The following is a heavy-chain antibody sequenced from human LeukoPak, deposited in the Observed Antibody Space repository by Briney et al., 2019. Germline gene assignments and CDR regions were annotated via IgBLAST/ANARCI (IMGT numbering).Heavy chain of an antibody. CDR1: GGSISSYY. D-gene: IGHD6-6*01. J-gene: IGHJ5*02. CDR3: AGSIAARRRWFDP. CDR2: IYYSGST. Sequence: SETLSLTCTVSGGSISSYYWSWIRQPPGKXLEWIGYIYYSGSTNYNPSLKSRVTISVDTSKNQFSLKLSSVTAADTAVYYCAGSIAARRRWFDPWGQGTLVTVSS. V-gene: IGHV4-59*01.